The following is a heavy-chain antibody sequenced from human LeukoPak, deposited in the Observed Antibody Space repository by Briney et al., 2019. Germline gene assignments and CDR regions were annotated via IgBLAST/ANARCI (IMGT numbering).Heavy chain of an antibody. CDR3: ARGRGSGHKENWFDP. CDR2: MNPNSGNT. CDR1: GYTFTTYD. D-gene: IGHD6-19*01. J-gene: IGHJ5*02. Sequence: ASVKVSCKASGYTFTTYDINWVRQATGQGLEWMGWMNPNSGNTGYTQRFQGRVTMTRNTSISTAYMELSSLRSEDTAVYYCARGRGSGHKENWFDPWGQGALVTVSS. V-gene: IGHV1-8*01.